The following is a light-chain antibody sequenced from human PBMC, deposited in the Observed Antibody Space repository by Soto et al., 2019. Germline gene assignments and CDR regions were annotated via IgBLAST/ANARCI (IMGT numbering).Light chain of an antibody. V-gene: IGLV1-40*01. CDR1: SSNIGAGYD. J-gene: IGLJ3*02. Sequence: QPVLTQPPSVSGAPGLRVTISCTGSSSNIGAGYDVHWYQQLPGTAPKLLIYGNSNRPSGVPDRFSGSKSGTSASLAITGLQAEDEADYYCQSYDSSLSGWVFGGGTKLTVL. CDR3: QSYDSSLSGWV. CDR2: GNS.